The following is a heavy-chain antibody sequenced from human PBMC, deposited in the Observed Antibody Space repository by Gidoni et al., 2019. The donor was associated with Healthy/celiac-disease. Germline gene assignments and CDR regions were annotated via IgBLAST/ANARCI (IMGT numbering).Heavy chain of an antibody. CDR2: ISGSGGST. D-gene: IGHD3-9*01. Sequence: EVQLVASGGGLVQPGGSLRLSCAASGFTFSSYAMRWVRQAPGKGLGWVSAISGSGGSTYYADSVKGRFTISRDNSKNTLYLQMNSLRAEDTAVYYCAKDRVGRYFDWLLFSAFDIWGQGTMVTVSS. CDR3: AKDRVGRYFDWLLFSAFDI. J-gene: IGHJ3*02. CDR1: GFTFSSYA. V-gene: IGHV3-23*04.